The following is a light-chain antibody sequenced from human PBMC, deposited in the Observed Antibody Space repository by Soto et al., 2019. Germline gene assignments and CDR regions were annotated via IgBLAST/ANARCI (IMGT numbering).Light chain of an antibody. V-gene: IGLV2-8*01. CDR2: DVN. CDR1: SSDVGAHNY. CDR3: SSYAGGNNWV. Sequence: QSALIQPPSASGSPGQSLTISCTGTSSDVGAHNYVSWYQQNPGKAPKLMLYDVNKRPSGVPDRFSGSKSGNTASLTVSGLQAEDEADYYCSSYAGGNNWVFGGGTQLTVL. J-gene: IGLJ3*02.